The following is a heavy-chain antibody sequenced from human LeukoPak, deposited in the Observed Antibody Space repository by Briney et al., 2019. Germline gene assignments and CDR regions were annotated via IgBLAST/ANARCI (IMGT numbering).Heavy chain of an antibody. CDR2: IYHSGST. Sequence: SETLSLTCTVSGYSISSGYYWGWIRPPPGKGLEWIGSIYHSGSTYYNPSLKSRVTISVDTSKNQFSLKLSSVTAADTAVYYCARGRRVGATTIGAFDIWGQGTMVTVSS. J-gene: IGHJ3*02. V-gene: IGHV4-38-2*02. CDR1: GYSISSGYY. D-gene: IGHD1-26*01. CDR3: ARGRRVGATTIGAFDI.